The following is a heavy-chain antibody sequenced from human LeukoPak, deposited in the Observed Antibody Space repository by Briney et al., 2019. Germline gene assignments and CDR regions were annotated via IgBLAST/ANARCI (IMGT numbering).Heavy chain of an antibody. CDR2: IGGSGDTT. V-gene: IGHV3-23*01. CDR1: GLNFSDYF. CDR3: ASKFGESYYYYYGLDV. J-gene: IGHJ6*02. D-gene: IGHD3-10*01. Sequence: GGSLRLSCAASGLNFSDYFMSWIRQAPGKGLEWVSVIGGSGDTTKYADSVKGRFTISRDKSKTTLFLQMNSLRVEDTAVYYCASKFGESYYYYYGLDVWGQGTTVTVSS.